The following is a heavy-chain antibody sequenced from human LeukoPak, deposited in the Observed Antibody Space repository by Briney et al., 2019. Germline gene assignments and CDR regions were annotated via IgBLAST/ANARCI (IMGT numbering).Heavy chain of an antibody. Sequence: SETLSLTCTVSGGSISSGGYYWSWIRQHPGKGLEWIGYIYHSGSTYYNPSLKSRVTISVDRSKNQFSLKLSSVTAADTAVYYCASTNYDMAIWGQGTMVTVSS. CDR3: ASTNYDMAI. CDR1: GGSISSGGYY. CDR2: IYHSGST. D-gene: IGHD3-9*01. J-gene: IGHJ3*02. V-gene: IGHV4-30-2*01.